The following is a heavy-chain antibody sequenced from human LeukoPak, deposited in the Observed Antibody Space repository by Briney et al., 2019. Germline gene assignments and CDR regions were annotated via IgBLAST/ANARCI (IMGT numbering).Heavy chain of an antibody. D-gene: IGHD1-26*01. V-gene: IGHV4-31*03. CDR1: GGSISSGGYY. J-gene: IGHJ4*02. CDR2: IYYSGST. Sequence: NSSETLSLTCTVSGGSISSGGYYWSWIRQHPGKGLEWIGYIYYSGSTYYNPSLKSRVTISVDTSKNQFSLKLSSVTAADTAVYYCARNLESRGGATTFGYWGQGTLVTVFS. CDR3: ARNLESRGGATTFGY.